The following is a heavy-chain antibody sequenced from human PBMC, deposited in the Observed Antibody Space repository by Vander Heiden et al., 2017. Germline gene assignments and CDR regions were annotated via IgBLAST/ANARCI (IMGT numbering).Heavy chain of an antibody. D-gene: IGHD2-21*02. CDR1: GGSFRGYY. CDR2: INHSGST. V-gene: IGHV4-34*01. Sequence: QVQLQQWGAGLLKPSETLSLTCAVYGGSFRGYYWSWIRQPPGKGLEWLGEINHSGSTNDDTAIKSRVTRAVDTAKNQFSLKLSSVTAADTAVYYCARGPSRIVVVTAHSAGLYGMDVWGQGTTVTVSS. CDR3: ARGPSRIVVVTAHSAGLYGMDV. J-gene: IGHJ6*02.